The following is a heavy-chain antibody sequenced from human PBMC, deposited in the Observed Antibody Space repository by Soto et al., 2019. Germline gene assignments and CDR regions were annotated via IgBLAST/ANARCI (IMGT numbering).Heavy chain of an antibody. J-gene: IGHJ6*02. CDR3: AIVTPITMVRGNYYYGMDV. CDR1: GYTFTSYA. D-gene: IGHD3-10*01. V-gene: IGHV1-3*01. Sequence: ASVKVSCKASGYTFTSYAMHWVRQAPGQRLEWMGWINAGNSDTTYSQKFQGRVTITSDTSASTAYMELTSLRSEDTAVYYCAIVTPITMVRGNYYYGMDVWGQGTTVTVS. CDR2: INAGNSDT.